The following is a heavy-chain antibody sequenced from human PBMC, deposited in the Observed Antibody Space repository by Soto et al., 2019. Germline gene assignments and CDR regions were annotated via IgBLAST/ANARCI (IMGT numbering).Heavy chain of an antibody. D-gene: IGHD6-13*01. Sequence: SETLSLTCTVSGASVSSGAYYWSWIRQPPGKGLEWIGYIYFSGTTNYNPSLKSRVTISVDTSTSTVYMELSSLRSEDTAVYYCARSPRAAAGSQRVFQHWGQGTLVTVSS. J-gene: IGHJ1*01. CDR2: IYFSGTT. V-gene: IGHV4-61*08. CDR1: GASVSSGAYY. CDR3: ARSPRAAAGSQRVFQH.